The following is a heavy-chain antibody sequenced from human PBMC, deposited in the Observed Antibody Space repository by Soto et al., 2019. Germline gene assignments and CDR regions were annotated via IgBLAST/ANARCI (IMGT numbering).Heavy chain of an antibody. J-gene: IGHJ5*02. D-gene: IGHD2-15*01. V-gene: IGHV4-31*03. CDR1: GGSISSGGYY. Sequence: QEQLQESGPGLVKPSQTLSLTCTVSGGSISSGGYYWSWIRQHPGKGLEWIGYIYYSGSTYYNPSVRSRVTISVYTFKNQFSLKRSSVTAADTAVYYCARMIVGVAATPIRWFDIWGQGTLVTVSS. CDR2: IYYSGST. CDR3: ARMIVGVAATPIRWFDI.